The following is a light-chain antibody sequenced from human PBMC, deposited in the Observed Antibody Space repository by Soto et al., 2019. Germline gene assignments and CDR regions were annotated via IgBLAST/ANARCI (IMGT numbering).Light chain of an antibody. Sequence: EIVLTQSQGTLSLSPGERATLSCRASHTISSSYLAWYQQKPGQAPRLLMYGISRRATGIPDRFSGSGSGTDFTLTISSLQPEDFATYYCQQSYSTPFTFGPGTKVDIK. V-gene: IGKV3-20*01. CDR1: HTISSSY. CDR2: GIS. CDR3: QQSYSTPFT. J-gene: IGKJ3*01.